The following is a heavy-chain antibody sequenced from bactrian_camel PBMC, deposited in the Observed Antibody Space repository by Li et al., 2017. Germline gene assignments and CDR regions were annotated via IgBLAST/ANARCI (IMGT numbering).Heavy chain of an antibody. D-gene: IGHD3*01. CDR2: IATGSGNT. J-gene: IGHJ4*01. V-gene: IGHV3S40*01. Sequence: DVQLVESGGGLVQPGGSLRLSCAASGYTYGSFCMAWFRQAPGKEREGVARIATGSGNTYYADSVKGRFTISQDNAKNTVYLQMISLQPEDTAVYYCMKHLGGPGWVFSHSGQGTQVTVS. CDR1: GYTYGSFC. CDR3: MKHLGGPGWVFSH.